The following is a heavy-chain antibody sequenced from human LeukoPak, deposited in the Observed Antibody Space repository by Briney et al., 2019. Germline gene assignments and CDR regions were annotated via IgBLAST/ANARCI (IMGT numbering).Heavy chain of an antibody. CDR1: GFTFSNSA. CDR3: AKYMGKNFDY. Sequence: PGGSLRLSCAASGFTFSNSAMGWVRQAPGKGLEWVSTISGSGGSTNYADSVKGRFTISRDNSKNTLYLQMNSLGAEDTAVYYCAKYMGKNFDYWGQGTLVTVSS. V-gene: IGHV3-23*01. D-gene: IGHD7-27*01. CDR2: ISGSGGST. J-gene: IGHJ4*02.